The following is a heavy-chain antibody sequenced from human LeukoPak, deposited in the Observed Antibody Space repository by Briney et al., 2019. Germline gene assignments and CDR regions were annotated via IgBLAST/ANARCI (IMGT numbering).Heavy chain of an antibody. CDR1: GFTFSSYG. J-gene: IGHJ4*02. CDR2: IWYGGSNK. V-gene: IGHV3-30*02. CDR3: AKGGIAAAGSFYLDY. D-gene: IGHD6-13*01. Sequence: PGGSLRLSCAASGFTFSSYGMHWVRQVPGKGLEWVAVIWYGGSNKYYADSVKGRFTISRDNSKNTLYLQMNSLRAEDTAVYYCAKGGIAAAGSFYLDYWGQGTLVTVSS.